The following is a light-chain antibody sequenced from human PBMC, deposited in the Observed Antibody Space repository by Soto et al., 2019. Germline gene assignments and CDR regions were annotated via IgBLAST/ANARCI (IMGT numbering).Light chain of an antibody. J-gene: IGKJ4*01. Sequence: EVVLTQSPGTLSLSPGERATLSCRASQNVRNNYLSWYQHKPGQAPRLLIYVACSRATGVPDRFSGSGSGTDFTLPITRLEPEDSAVYYCQQFGGSPRLSLGGGTQVE. V-gene: IGKV3-20*01. CDR2: VAC. CDR3: QQFGGSPRLS. CDR1: QNVRNNY.